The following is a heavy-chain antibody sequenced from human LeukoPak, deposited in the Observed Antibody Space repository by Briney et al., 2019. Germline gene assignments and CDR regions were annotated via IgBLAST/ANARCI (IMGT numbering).Heavy chain of an antibody. D-gene: IGHD1-26*01. J-gene: IGHJ4*02. CDR2: SSGRGDST. Sequence: GGSLRLSCAASGFTFSSYAISWVRQAPGKGLEWVSGSSGRGDSTYYADSVKGRLTISRDNSKNTLYLQMNSLRAEDTAVYYCAKVFVRYQEADYWGQGTLVTVSS. CDR3: AKVFVRYQEADY. CDR1: GFTFSSYA. V-gene: IGHV3-23*01.